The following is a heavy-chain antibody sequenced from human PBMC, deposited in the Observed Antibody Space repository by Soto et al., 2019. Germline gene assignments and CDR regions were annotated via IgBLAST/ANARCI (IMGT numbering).Heavy chain of an antibody. D-gene: IGHD3-22*01. J-gene: IGHJ4*02. V-gene: IGHV5-51*01. CDR1: GYNFDTYW. CDR3: ARGGFGTSGYFDH. CDR2: IYPGDSDT. Sequence: EVHLVQSGAEVKKPGESLQISCLGSGYNFDTYWIGWVRQKPGKGLEWMGIIYPGDSDTRYTPSFEGPVTISADKSITTAYLQWSSLKVSDTAIYYCARGGFGTSGYFDHWGQGTLVIVSS.